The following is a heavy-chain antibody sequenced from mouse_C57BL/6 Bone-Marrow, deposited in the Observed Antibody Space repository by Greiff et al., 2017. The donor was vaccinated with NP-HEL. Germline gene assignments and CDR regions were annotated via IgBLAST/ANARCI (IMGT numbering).Heavy chain of an antibody. CDR3: VYDGYYAMDY. D-gene: IGHD2-3*01. Sequence: QVQLQQPVAELVKPGASVKMSCKASGYTFTSYWITWVKQRPGQGLEWIGDIYPGSGSTNYNQKFKSKATLTVDTSSSTAYMQLSSLTSEDSAVYYCVYDGYYAMDYWGQGTSVTVSS. CDR2: IYPGSGST. J-gene: IGHJ4*01. V-gene: IGHV1-55*01. CDR1: GYTFTSYW.